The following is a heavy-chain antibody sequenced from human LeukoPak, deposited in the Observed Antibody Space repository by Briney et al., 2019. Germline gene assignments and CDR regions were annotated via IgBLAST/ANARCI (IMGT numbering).Heavy chain of an antibody. V-gene: IGHV3-23*01. Sequence: GGSLRLSCAASGFTFNTYAMSWVRQAPGKGLERASVISGSGATTFHADSVKGRFTISRDNAKTTMYLQMNSLRAEDTAVYYCARGFSTVTTDWGQGTLVTVS. CDR2: ISGSGATT. J-gene: IGHJ4*02. CDR1: GFTFNTYA. D-gene: IGHD4-17*01. CDR3: ARGFSTVTTD.